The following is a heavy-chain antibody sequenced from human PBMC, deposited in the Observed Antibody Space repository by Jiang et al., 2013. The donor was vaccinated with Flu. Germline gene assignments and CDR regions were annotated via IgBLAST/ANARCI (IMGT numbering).Heavy chain of an antibody. Sequence: SGAEVKKPGSSVKVSCKASGGTFSSYTISWVRQAPGQGLEWMGRIIPILGIANYAQKFQGRVTITADKSTSTAYMELSSLRSEDTAVYYCARGQYTIVATIWGSDAFDIWGQGTMVTVSS. CDR2: IIPILGIA. D-gene: IGHD5-12*01. CDR1: GGTFSSYT. V-gene: IGHV1-69*04. CDR3: ARGQYTIVATIWGSDAFDI. J-gene: IGHJ3*02.